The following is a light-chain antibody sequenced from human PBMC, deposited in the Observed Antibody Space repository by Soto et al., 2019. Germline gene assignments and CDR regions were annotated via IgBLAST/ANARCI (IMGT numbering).Light chain of an antibody. CDR2: DAS. J-gene: IGKJ2*01. Sequence: GDRVTITCRASQSISSWLAWYQQKPGKAPKLLIYDASSLESGVPSRFSGSGSGTEFTLTISSLQPDDFATYYCQQYNRYSLFGQGTKLEIK. CDR3: QQYNRYSL. V-gene: IGKV1-5*01. CDR1: QSISSW.